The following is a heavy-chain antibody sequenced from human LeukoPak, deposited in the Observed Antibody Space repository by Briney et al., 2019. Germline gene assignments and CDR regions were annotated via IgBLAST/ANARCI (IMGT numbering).Heavy chain of an antibody. Sequence: GGSLRLSCVASGFILSTSEMNWVRQAPGKGLEWVSFIASGGTIYYAESVKGRFTLSRDNAKNSLYLQMNSLRAEDTAVYYCARDRINYYGSGSFDYWGQGTLVTVSS. CDR3: ARDRINYYGSGSFDY. J-gene: IGHJ4*02. CDR1: GFILSTSE. CDR2: IASGGTI. V-gene: IGHV3-69-1*01. D-gene: IGHD3-10*01.